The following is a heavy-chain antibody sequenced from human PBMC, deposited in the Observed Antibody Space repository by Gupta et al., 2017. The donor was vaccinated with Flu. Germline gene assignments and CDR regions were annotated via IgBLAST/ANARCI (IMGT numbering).Heavy chain of an antibody. CDR2: TYKSGTT. D-gene: IGHD6-19*01. J-gene: IGHJ3*02. CDR3: ARDGSGRSFQI. V-gene: IGHV4-4*08. Sequence: VSGGSIGSEYWSWIRQPPGEGLEWIGYTYKSGTTEYNPSLKSRVAISVDSFKNQFSLRVSFVTAADTAVYYCARDGSGRSFQIWGQGTMVTVSS. CDR1: GGSIGSEY.